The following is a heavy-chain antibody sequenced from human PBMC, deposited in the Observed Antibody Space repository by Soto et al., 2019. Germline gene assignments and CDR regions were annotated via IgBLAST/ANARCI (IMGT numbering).Heavy chain of an antibody. J-gene: IGHJ4*02. CDR3: ERRVIH. D-gene: IGHD2-21*01. CDR1: GGSISSGGYY. V-gene: IGHV4-31*03. CDR2: FYYSGRT. Sequence: QVQLQESGPGLVKPSQTLSLTCTVSGGSISSGGYYWSWIRQHPEKGLEWIGYFYYSGRTYYNPSLKCRVTISVDTSKDQFSLKLSSVTAVVTPVYYCERRVIHWGQETLVTVSS.